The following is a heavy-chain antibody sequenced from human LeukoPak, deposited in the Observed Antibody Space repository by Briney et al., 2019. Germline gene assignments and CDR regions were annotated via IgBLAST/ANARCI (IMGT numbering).Heavy chain of an antibody. Sequence: ASVKVSCKVSGYTLTELSMHWVRQAPGKGLEWMGGFDPEDGETIYAQKFQGRVTMTEDTSTDTAYMELSSLRSEDTAVYYCARVRIAAAGTFSTHWFDPWGQGTLVTVSS. CDR2: FDPEDGET. J-gene: IGHJ5*02. V-gene: IGHV1-24*01. CDR3: ARVRIAAAGTFSTHWFDP. CDR1: GYTLTELS. D-gene: IGHD6-13*01.